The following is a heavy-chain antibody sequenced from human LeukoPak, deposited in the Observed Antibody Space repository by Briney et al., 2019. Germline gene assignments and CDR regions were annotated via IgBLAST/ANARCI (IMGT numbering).Heavy chain of an antibody. CDR3: ARDSDFRYYDSSGYYYGGYFDY. J-gene: IGHJ4*02. D-gene: IGHD3-22*01. Sequence: ASVKVSCKASGYTFTDYYMHWVRQAPGQGLEWMGWINPNSGGTNYAQKFQGRVTMTRDTSISTVYMEMSRLRSDDTAVYYCARDSDFRYYDSSGYYYGGYFDYWGQGTLVTVSS. CDR2: INPNSGGT. CDR1: GYTFTDYY. V-gene: IGHV1-2*02.